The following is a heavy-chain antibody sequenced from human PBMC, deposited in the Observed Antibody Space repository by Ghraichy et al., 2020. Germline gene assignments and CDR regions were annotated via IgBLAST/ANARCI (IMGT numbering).Heavy chain of an antibody. J-gene: IGHJ6*02. CDR2: IKSKSAGGTT. CDR1: GFTFSNTL. CDR3: KGYYHYYYYGMDV. V-gene: IGHV3-15*01. Sequence: GGSLRLSCAASGFTFSNTLMDWVRQAPGKGLEWVGRIKSKSAGGTTDYAAPVKGRFTISRDDSTDTLYLQMDSLKTEDTAVYYCKGYYHYYYYGMDVWGQGTTVTVSS. D-gene: IGHD1-26*01.